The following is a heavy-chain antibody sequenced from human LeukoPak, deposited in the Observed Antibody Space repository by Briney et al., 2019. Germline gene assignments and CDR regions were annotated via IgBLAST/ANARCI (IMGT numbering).Heavy chain of an antibody. J-gene: IGHJ4*02. Sequence: GGSLRLSCAASGFTFSSYEMNWVRQAPGKGLEWVSYISSSGSTIYYEDSVKGRFTISRDNAKNSLYLQMNSLRAEDTAVYYCAREGGCSGGSCYTDLDYWGQGTLSPSPQ. CDR3: AREGGCSGGSCYTDLDY. CDR1: GFTFSSYE. CDR2: ISSSGSTI. D-gene: IGHD2-15*01. V-gene: IGHV3-48*03.